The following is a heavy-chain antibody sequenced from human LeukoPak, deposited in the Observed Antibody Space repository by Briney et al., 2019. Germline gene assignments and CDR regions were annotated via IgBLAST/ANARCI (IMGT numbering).Heavy chain of an antibody. CDR3: ARRYCSSTSCYLAEVADAFDI. CDR2: IIPILGIA. D-gene: IGHD2-2*01. V-gene: IGHV1-69*04. Sequence: ASVKVSCKASGGTFSSYAISWVRQAPGQGLEWMGRIIPILGIANYAQKFQGRVTITADKSTSTAYMELSSLRSEDTAVYYCARRYCSSTSCYLAEVADAFDIWGQGTMVTVSS. CDR1: GGTFSSYA. J-gene: IGHJ3*02.